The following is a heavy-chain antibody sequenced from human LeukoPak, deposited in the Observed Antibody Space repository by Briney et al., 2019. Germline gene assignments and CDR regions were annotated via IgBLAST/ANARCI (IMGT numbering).Heavy chain of an antibody. CDR3: ARGRDYDILTGYYPFDY. V-gene: IGHV4-34*01. Sequence: PSETLSLTCAVYGGSFSGYYWSWIRQPPGKGLEWIGEINHSGSTNYNPSLKSRVTISVDTSKNQFSLKLSSVTAADTAVYYCARGRDYDILTGYYPFDYWGQGTLVTVSS. CDR2: INHSGST. J-gene: IGHJ4*02. D-gene: IGHD3-9*01. CDR1: GGSFSGYY.